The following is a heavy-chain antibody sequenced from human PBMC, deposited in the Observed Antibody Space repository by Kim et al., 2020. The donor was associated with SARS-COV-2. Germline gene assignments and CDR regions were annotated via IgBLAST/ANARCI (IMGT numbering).Heavy chain of an antibody. J-gene: IGHJ3*02. V-gene: IGHV3-23*01. CDR1: GFTFSNYA. CDR2: ISGSGSNT. D-gene: IGHD3-22*01. CDR3: AKEGDYYDTSGNPTSDAFDI. Sequence: GGSLRLSCAASGFTFSNYAMSWVRQAPGKGLEWVSAISGSGSNTYYADSVKGRFTISRDNPKYTLYVQMNTLRAEDTAVYYCAKEGDYYDTSGNPTSDAFDIWGQGTMVTVSS.